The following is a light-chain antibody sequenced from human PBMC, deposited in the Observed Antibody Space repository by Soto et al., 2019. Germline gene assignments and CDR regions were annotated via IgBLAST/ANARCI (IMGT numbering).Light chain of an antibody. Sequence: QSVLIQPASVSGSPGQSITISCTGTSSDVGNYIFVSWYRQHPGKAPKLMIYDINNRPSGVSNRFSGSKSGNTASLTISGLQAEDEADYYCVSYTTSASYVFGTGTKVTVL. CDR2: DIN. CDR1: SSDVGNYIF. V-gene: IGLV2-14*01. J-gene: IGLJ1*01. CDR3: VSYTTSASYV.